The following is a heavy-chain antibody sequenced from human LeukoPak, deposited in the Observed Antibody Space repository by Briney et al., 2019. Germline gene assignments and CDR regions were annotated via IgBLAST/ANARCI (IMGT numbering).Heavy chain of an antibody. CDR3: ASLTYYDSGQFDF. CDR2: IYYSGST. D-gene: IGHD3-10*01. V-gene: IGHV4-61*01. CDR1: SGSVGSGSYF. J-gene: IGHJ4*02. Sequence: SETLSLTCTVSSGSVGSGSYFWSWIRQPPGKGLGWIGYIYYSGSTNYNPSLKSRVTISIDTSENQFSLRLSSVTAADTAFYYCASLTYYDSGQFDFWGQGALVTVSS.